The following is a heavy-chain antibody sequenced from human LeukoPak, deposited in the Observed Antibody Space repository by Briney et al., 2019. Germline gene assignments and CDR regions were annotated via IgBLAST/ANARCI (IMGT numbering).Heavy chain of an antibody. D-gene: IGHD3-3*01. CDR3: AKVGFSEMEWLLYSDH. Sequence: GGSLRLSCAASGFTLSNAWMSWVRQAPGKGLEWVANIKQDGSEKYYVDSVKGRFTISRDNAKNSLYLQMNSLRAEDTAVYYCAKVGFSEMEWLLYSDHWGQGTLVTVSS. V-gene: IGHV3-7*05. CDR1: GFTLSNAW. J-gene: IGHJ4*02. CDR2: IKQDGSEK.